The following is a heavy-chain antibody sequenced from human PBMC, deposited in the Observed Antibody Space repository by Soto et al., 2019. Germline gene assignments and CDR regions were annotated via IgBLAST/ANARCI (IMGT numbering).Heavy chain of an antibody. CDR1: GGTFSSYA. V-gene: IGHV1-69*01. J-gene: IGHJ6*02. D-gene: IGHD2-2*01. CDR3: ASGEIVVVPAATYYYGMDV. CDR2: IIPIFGTA. Sequence: QVQLVQSGAEVKKPGSSVKVSCNASGGTFSSYAISWVRQAPGQGLELMGGIIPIFGTANYAQKFQGRVTITADESTSTVYMELSSLRSEDTAVYYCASGEIVVVPAATYYYGMDVWGQGTTVTDSS.